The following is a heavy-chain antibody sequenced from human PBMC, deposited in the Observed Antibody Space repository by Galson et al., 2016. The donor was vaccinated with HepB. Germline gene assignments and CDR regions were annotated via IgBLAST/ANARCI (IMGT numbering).Heavy chain of an antibody. V-gene: IGHV5-51*01. D-gene: IGHD6-6*01. CDR3: ARLQLYSSSADANY. CDR1: GYNFPTYW. J-gene: IGHJ4*02. CDR2: IYPGDSNT. Sequence: QSGAEVKKPGESLKISCQASGYNFPTYWIGWVRQMPGKGLEWMGIIYPGDSNTRYRASFQGHVTISADTSTSTAYLQWSSLKAEDTAIYYCARLQLYSSSADANYWGQGTLVTVS.